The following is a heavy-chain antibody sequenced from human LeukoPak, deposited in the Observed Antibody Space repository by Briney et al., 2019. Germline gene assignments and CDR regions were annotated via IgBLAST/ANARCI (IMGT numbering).Heavy chain of an antibody. Sequence: PGGSLILSCAASGFTFSSYSMNWVRQAPGKGLEWVSYISSSSSTIYYGDSVKGRFTISRDNAKNSLYLQMNSLRAEDTAVYYCARGGTTAQPSKYSFDYWGQGTLVTVSS. CDR2: ISSSSSTI. V-gene: IGHV3-48*01. J-gene: IGHJ4*02. D-gene: IGHD1-7*01. CDR1: GFTFSSYS. CDR3: ARGGTTAQPSKYSFDY.